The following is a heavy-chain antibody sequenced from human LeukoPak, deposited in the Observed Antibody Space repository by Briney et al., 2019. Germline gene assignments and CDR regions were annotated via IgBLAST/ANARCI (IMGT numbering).Heavy chain of an antibody. CDR3: ARVTGPTSTVVRGVIIPAFDY. J-gene: IGHJ4*02. D-gene: IGHD3-10*01. CDR1: GGTFSSYA. CDR2: IIPILGIA. V-gene: IGHV1-69*04. Sequence: ASVKVSCKASGGTFSSYAISWVRQAPGQGLEWMGRIIPILGIANYAQKFQGRVTITADKSTSTAYMELSSLRSEDTAVYYCARVTGPTSTVVRGVIIPAFDYWGQGTLVTVSS.